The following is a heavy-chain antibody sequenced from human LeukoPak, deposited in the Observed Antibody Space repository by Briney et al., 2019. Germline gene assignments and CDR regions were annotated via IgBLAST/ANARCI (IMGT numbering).Heavy chain of an antibody. CDR3: AKDLHSSWYLVGPYYYGMDV. Sequence: GGSLRLSCAASGFTFSSYAMSWVRQAPGKGLEWVSAISGSGGSTNYADSVKGRFTISRDNSKNTLYLQMNSLRAEDTAVYYCAKDLHSSWYLVGPYYYGMDVWGQGTTVTVSS. J-gene: IGHJ6*02. CDR1: GFTFSSYA. CDR2: ISGSGGST. D-gene: IGHD6-13*01. V-gene: IGHV3-23*01.